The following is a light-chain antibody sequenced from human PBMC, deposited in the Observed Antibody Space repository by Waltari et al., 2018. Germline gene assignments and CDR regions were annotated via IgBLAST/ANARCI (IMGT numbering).Light chain of an antibody. CDR3: SSDAGSNNFVV. Sequence: QSALTQPPSASGSPGQSVTISCTGTSSDVGGYNYVSWYQQHPGKAPKLMIYEVSKRPLGVPDRFSGSKSGNTASLTVSGLQGEDEADYYCSSDAGSNNFVVFGGGTKLTVL. J-gene: IGLJ2*01. CDR1: SSDVGGYNY. CDR2: EVS. V-gene: IGLV2-8*01.